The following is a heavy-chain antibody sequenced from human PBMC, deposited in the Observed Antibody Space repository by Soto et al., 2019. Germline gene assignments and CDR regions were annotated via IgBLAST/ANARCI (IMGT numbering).Heavy chain of an antibody. D-gene: IGHD3-10*01. J-gene: IGHJ6*02. CDR2: ISSSSSYT. CDR1: GFTFSDYY. V-gene: IGHV3-11*06. Sequence: QVQLVESGGGLVKPGGSLRLSCAASGFTFSDYYMSWIRQAPGKGLEWVSYISSSSSYTNYADSVKGRFTISRDNAKNSLYLQMNSLRAEDTAVYYCARRPWFGELFTYYYGMDVWGQGTTVTVSS. CDR3: ARRPWFGELFTYYYGMDV.